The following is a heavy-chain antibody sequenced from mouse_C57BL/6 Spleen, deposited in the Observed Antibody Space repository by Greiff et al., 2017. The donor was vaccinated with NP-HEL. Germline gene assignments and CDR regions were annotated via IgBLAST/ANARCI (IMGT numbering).Heavy chain of an antibody. J-gene: IGHJ1*03. CDR1: GYTFTSYW. D-gene: IGHD1-1*01. Sequence: QVQLQQPGAELVKPGASVKMSCKASGYTFTSYWITWVKQRPGQGLEWIGDIYPGSGSTNYNEKFKSTATLTVDTSSSTAYMQLSSLTSEDSAVYYCARKGYGSRIWYFDVWGTGTTVTVSS. CDR2: IYPGSGST. CDR3: ARKGYGSRIWYFDV. V-gene: IGHV1-55*01.